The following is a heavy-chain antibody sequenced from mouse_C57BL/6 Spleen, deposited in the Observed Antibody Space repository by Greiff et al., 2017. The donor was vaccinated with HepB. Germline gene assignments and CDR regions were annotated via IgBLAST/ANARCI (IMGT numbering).Heavy chain of an antibody. CDR3: ARARYESNYVAY. D-gene: IGHD2-5*01. V-gene: IGHV5-4*01. CDR1: GFTFSSYA. J-gene: IGHJ3*01. CDR2: ISDGGSYT. Sequence: EVQRVESGGGLVKPGGSLKLSCAASGFTFSSYAMSWVRQTPEKRLEWVATISDGGSYTYYPDNVKGRFTIARDNAKNNLYLQMSHLKDEDTAMYYCARARYESNYVAYWGQGTLVTVAA.